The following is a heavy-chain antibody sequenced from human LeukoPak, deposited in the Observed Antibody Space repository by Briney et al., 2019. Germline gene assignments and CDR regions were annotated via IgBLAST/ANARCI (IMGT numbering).Heavy chain of an antibody. Sequence: GGSLRLSCAASGFTVSSNYMSRVRQAPGKGLEWVSVIYSGGSTYYADSVKGRFTISRDNSKNTLYLQMNSLRAEDTAVYYCARGVEYQLPFDYWGQGTLVTVSS. CDR3: ARGVEYQLPFDY. J-gene: IGHJ4*02. D-gene: IGHD2-2*01. V-gene: IGHV3-66*01. CDR2: IYSGGST. CDR1: GFTVSSNY.